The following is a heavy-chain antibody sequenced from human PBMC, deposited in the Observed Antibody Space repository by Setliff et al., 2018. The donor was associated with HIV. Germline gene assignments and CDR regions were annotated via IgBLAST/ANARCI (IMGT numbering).Heavy chain of an antibody. CDR1: GGSISSYY. D-gene: IGHD6-19*01. Sequence: PSETLSLTCTVSGGSISSYYWSWIRQPAGKGLEWIGRIYTSGSNTYNPPPKSRDTMSVDTSKNQLPLKLTSVTAADTAVYFCAGDYAGSGRPFDYWGQGTLVTVSS. CDR3: AGDYAGSGRPFDY. V-gene: IGHV4-4*07. J-gene: IGHJ4*02. CDR2: IYTSGSN.